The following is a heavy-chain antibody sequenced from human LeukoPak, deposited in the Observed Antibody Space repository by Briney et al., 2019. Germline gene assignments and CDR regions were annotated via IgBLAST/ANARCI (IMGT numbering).Heavy chain of an antibody. CDR3: ARASSSWFPGY. CDR1: GYTFTGYY. Sequence: ASVKVSCKASGYTFTGYYMHWMRQAPGQGLEWMGWINPNSGDTNYALRFQGRVAMTRDTSISTANMELSRLGSDDTAVYYCARASSSWFPGYWGQGTLVTVSS. CDR2: INPNSGDT. D-gene: IGHD6-13*01. V-gene: IGHV1-2*02. J-gene: IGHJ4*02.